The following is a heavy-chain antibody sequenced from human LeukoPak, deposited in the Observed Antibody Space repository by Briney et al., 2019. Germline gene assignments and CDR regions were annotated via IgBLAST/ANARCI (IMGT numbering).Heavy chain of an antibody. J-gene: IGHJ4*02. V-gene: IGHV3-30*14. CDR1: GFTFSSYA. CDR2: ISYDGSNK. CDR3: ARASDYGEFDY. D-gene: IGHD4-17*01. Sequence: GRSLRLSCAASGFTFSSYAMHWVRQAPGKGLEWVAVISYDGSNKYYADSVKGRFTISRDNSKNTLYLQMNSLRAEDTAVYYCARASDYGEFDYWGQGTLVTVSS.